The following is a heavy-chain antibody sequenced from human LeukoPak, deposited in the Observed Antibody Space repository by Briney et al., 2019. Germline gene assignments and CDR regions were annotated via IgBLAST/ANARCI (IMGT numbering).Heavy chain of an antibody. CDR1: WNCVSNSSAA. J-gene: IGHJ4*02. Sequence: QTLSPTCAIPWNCVSNSSAAWNSIRHPPSDLLAYLGRTYSSSTYVKNYVSSVKIRITINPETSKNQFSLQMKSVIHEDTAVYYCTRAKYHYDGSGYSHFDYWGQGTLVTVSS. CDR2: TYSSSTYVK. D-gene: IGHD3-22*01. CDR3: TRAKYHYDGSGYSHFDY. V-gene: IGHV6-1*01.